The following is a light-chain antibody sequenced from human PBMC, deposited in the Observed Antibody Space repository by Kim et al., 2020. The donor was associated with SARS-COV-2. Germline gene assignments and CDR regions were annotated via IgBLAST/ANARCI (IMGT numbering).Light chain of an antibody. CDR3: QQSYSTPYT. J-gene: IGKJ2*01. CDR1: QSIDTF. V-gene: IGKV1-39*01. Sequence: DIQMTQSPSSLSASVGDRVTITCRAGQSIDTFLNWYQQKLGKAPKLLIYAASTLQTGVPSRFSGSGSGADFTLTISSLQPEDSATYYCQQSYSTPYTFGQGTKLEI. CDR2: AAS.